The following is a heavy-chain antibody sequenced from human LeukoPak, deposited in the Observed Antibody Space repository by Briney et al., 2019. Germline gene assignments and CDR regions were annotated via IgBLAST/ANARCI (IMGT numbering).Heavy chain of an antibody. D-gene: IGHD5-18*01. Sequence: GESLKISCKDSGYSFTSYWIGWVRQMPGKGLEWMGIIYPGDSDTRYSTSFQGQVTISADKSINTAYLQWSSLKASDTAIYYCARRGEAMDPFDYWGQGTLVTVSS. J-gene: IGHJ4*02. CDR3: ARRGEAMDPFDY. V-gene: IGHV5-51*01. CDR2: IYPGDSDT. CDR1: GYSFTSYW.